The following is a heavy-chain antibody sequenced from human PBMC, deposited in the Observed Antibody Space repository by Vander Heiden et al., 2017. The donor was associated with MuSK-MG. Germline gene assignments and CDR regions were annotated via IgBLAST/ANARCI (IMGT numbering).Heavy chain of an antibody. D-gene: IGHD3-16*01. CDR3: ARRAFGPRSHFCDY. Sequence: QVQLQESGPGLVKPSETLSLTCAVSDYSISSNYYWGWIRQPPGKGLECIASIYHSGSTYYHPSLKSRVTISIDTSRNQFSLKLSSVAAAATAVYYGARRAFGPRSHFCDYWGQGTLGTVSS. CDR1: DYSISSNYY. J-gene: IGHJ4*02. V-gene: IGHV4-38-2*01. CDR2: IYHSGST.